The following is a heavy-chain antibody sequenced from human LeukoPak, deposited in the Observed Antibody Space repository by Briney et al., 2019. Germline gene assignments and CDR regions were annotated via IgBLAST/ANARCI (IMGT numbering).Heavy chain of an antibody. CDR3: AKDIWVRIYYYGMDV. Sequence: PGGSLRLSCAASGFTFDDYAMHWVRQVPGKGLEWVSLISGGGGSTYYADSVKGRFTISRDNSKNSLYLQMNSLRTEDTALYYCAKDIWVRIYYYGMDVWGQGTTVTVSS. V-gene: IGHV3-43*02. J-gene: IGHJ6*02. D-gene: IGHD3-16*01. CDR1: GFTFDDYA. CDR2: ISGGGGST.